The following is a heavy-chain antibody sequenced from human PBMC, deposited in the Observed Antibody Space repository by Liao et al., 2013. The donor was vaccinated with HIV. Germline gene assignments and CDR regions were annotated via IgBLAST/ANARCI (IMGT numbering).Heavy chain of an antibody. D-gene: IGHD1-26*01. Sequence: QVQLQQWGAGLLKPSETLSLTCAVYGGSFSGYYWSWIRQPPGKGLEWIGEINHSGSTNYNPSLKSRVTISVDTSKNQFSLNLSSVTAADTAVYYCAREVGAKAFDIWGQGYNGHRSLQ. CDR1: GGSFSGYY. V-gene: IGHV4-34*01. CDR2: INHSGST. J-gene: IGHJ3*02. CDR3: AREVGAKAFDI.